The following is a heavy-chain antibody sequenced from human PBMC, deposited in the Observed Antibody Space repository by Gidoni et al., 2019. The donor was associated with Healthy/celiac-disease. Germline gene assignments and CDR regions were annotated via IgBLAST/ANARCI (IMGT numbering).Heavy chain of an antibody. V-gene: IGHV1-69*06. J-gene: IGHJ3*02. D-gene: IGHD3-10*01. Sequence: QVQLVQSGAEVTKPGSSVKVSCKASGGPFRSYSISWVRQAPGQGLECRGGIIPIFGTSNYAQKFQGRVTITADKSTSTAYMELSSLRSEDTAVYYCARAVPGTFDIWGQGTMVTVSS. CDR1: GGPFRSYS. CDR2: IIPIFGTS. CDR3: ARAVPGTFDI.